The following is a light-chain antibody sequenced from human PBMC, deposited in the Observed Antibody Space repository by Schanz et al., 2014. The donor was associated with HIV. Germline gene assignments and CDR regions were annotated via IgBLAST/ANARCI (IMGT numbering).Light chain of an antibody. Sequence: QSALTQPASVSGPPGQSITFSCTGGGSEFGSSLSVSWYQQHAGKAPRLILYGDTLRPSEYSDRFSGSRSGNTASLTISGLQAEDEADYYCGSFTTRNIWVFGGGTKLTVL. CDR2: GDT. J-gene: IGLJ3*02. CDR1: GSEFGSSLS. CDR3: GSFTTRNIWV. V-gene: IGLV2-14*03.